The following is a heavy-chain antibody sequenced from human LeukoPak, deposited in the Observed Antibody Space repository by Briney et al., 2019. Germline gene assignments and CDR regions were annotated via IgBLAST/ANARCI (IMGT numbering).Heavy chain of an antibody. CDR3: ARASPSGYDY. D-gene: IGHD3-22*01. J-gene: IGHJ4*02. CDR1: GFTFSSFG. V-gene: IGHV3-48*02. Sequence: GGSLRLSCVASGFTFSSFGMNWVRQAPRKTPDHAPHTGSGSTAIHNANPVNDQITNFRDNANNTLYLQMNSLRDEDAAVYHCARASPSGYDYWGQGTLVTVSS. CDR2: TGSGSTAI.